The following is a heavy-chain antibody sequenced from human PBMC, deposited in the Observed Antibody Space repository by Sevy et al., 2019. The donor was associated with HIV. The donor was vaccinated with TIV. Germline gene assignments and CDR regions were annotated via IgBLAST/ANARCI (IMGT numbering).Heavy chain of an antibody. CDR1: GFTFSSYS. Sequence: GRSLRLSCAASGFTFSSYSMNWVRQAPGKGLEWVSSISSSSSYIYYADSVKGRFTISRDNAKNSLYLQMNSLRAEDTAVYYCARAPLSREDGLVVITEGASYWGQGTLVTVSS. V-gene: IGHV3-21*01. CDR2: ISSSSSYI. D-gene: IGHD3-22*01. J-gene: IGHJ4*02. CDR3: ARAPLSREDGLVVITEGASY.